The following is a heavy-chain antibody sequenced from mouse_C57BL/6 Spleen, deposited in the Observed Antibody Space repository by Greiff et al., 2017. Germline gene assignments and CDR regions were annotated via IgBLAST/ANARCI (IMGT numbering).Heavy chain of an antibody. CDR1: GYTFTSYT. Sequence: QVQLQQSGAELARPGASVKMSCKASGYTFTSYTMHWVKQRPGQGLEWIGYINPSSGYTTYNQKLTDKATLTADPSSSTAYMQLSSLTSEDSAVYYCARYGTTVVASYYYAMDYWGQGTSVTVSS. CDR3: ARYGTTVVASYYYAMDY. D-gene: IGHD1-1*01. V-gene: IGHV1-4*01. CDR2: INPSSGYT. J-gene: IGHJ4*01.